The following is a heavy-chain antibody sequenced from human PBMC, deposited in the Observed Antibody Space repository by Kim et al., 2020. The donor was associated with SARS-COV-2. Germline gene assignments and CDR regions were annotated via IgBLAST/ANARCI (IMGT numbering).Heavy chain of an antibody. Sequence: GGSLRLSCAASGFTFDDYAMHWVRQAPGKGLEWVSGISWNSGSIGYADSVKGRFTISRDNAKNSLYLQMNSLRAEDTALYYCAKDIRDTIFGVVIHYWGQGTLVTVSS. CDR1: GFTFDDYA. CDR3: AKDIRDTIFGVVIHY. D-gene: IGHD3-3*01. J-gene: IGHJ4*02. CDR2: ISWNSGSI. V-gene: IGHV3-9*01.